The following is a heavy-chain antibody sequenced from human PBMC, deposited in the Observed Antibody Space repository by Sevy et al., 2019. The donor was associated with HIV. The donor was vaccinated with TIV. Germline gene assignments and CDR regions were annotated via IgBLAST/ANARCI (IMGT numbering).Heavy chain of an antibody. V-gene: IGHV3-30*02. CDR1: GFTFSTYG. Sequence: GGSLRLSCAVSGFTFSTYGMHWVRQAPGKGLEWVACIRFDGSIKYYTDSVKGRLTISRDNSKNTLYLRMNSLRAEDTAVYFCAKVLHIVEIPAAIDYYYGMDVWGQGTTVTVSS. J-gene: IGHJ6*02. CDR3: AKVLHIVEIPAAIDYYYGMDV. CDR2: IRFDGSIK. D-gene: IGHD2-2*01.